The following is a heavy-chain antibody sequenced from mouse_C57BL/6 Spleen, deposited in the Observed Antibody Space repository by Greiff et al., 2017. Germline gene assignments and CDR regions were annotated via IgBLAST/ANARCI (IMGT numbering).Heavy chain of an antibody. CDR3: ARSSYYYGSSSHYYAMDY. J-gene: IGHJ4*01. V-gene: IGHV7-3*01. CDR1: GFTFTDYY. Sequence: DVHLVESGGGLVQPGGSLSLSCAASGFTFTDYYMSWVRQPPGTALEWLGFIRNKANGYTTEYSASVKGRFTISRDNSQSILYLQMNALRAEDSATYYCARSSYYYGSSSHYYAMDYWGQGTSVTVSS. CDR2: IRNKANGYTT. D-gene: IGHD1-1*01.